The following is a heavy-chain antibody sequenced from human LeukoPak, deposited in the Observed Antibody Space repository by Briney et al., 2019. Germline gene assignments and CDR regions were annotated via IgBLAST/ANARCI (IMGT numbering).Heavy chain of an antibody. CDR3: ANTYALGNYYKGGFDP. V-gene: IGHV1-2*02. D-gene: IGHD3-10*01. CDR2: INPNSGGT. J-gene: IGHJ5*02. CDR1: GFTFTGYY. Sequence: ASVKVSCKASGFTFTGYYMHWVRQAPGQGLEWMGWINPNSGGTNYAQNFQGRVTMTRDTSIRTVYMELSRLRSDDTAVYYCANTYALGNYYKGGFDPWGQGTLVTVSS.